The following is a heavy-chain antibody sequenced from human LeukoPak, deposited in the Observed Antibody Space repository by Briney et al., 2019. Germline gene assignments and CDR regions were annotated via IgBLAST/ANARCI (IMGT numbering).Heavy chain of an antibody. D-gene: IGHD3-9*01. V-gene: IGHV4-39*01. CDR1: GGSISSSSYY. CDR2: IYYSGST. Sequence: SETLSLTCTVSGGSISSSSYYWGWIRQPPGKGLEWIGSIYYSGSTYYNPSLKSRVTISVDTSKNQFSLKLSSVTAADTAVYYCARIMLDCLWRTNWFDPWGQGTLVTVSS. J-gene: IGHJ5*02. CDR3: ARIMLDCLWRTNWFDP.